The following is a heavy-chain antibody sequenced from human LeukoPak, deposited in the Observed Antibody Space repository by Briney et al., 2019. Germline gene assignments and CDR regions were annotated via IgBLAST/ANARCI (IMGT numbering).Heavy chain of an antibody. CDR3: ATRGGSHSAFDI. D-gene: IGHD1-26*01. CDR1: GGSISSSSYY. V-gene: IGHV4-39*01. J-gene: IGHJ3*02. Sequence: SETLSLTCTVSGGSISSSSYYWGWIRQPPGKGLEWIGSIYYSGSTYYNPSLKSRVTISVDTSKNQFSLKLSSVTAADTAVYYCATRGGSHSAFDIWGQGTMVTVSS. CDR2: IYYSGST.